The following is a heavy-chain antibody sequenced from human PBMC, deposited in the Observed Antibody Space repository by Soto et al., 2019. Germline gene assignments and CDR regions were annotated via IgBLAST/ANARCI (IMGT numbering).Heavy chain of an antibody. CDR3: ARDNRFRDILDGYSYGPTTNPPFSY. CDR1: VGTFSSYA. Sequence: SVKVSCKASVGTFSSYASSCLRQAPGKGVEWMGGIIPIFGTANYAQKYQGRVTITADESTSTAYMELSSLRSEDTAVYYCARDNRFRDILDGYSYGPTTNPPFSYWGKGTLVTVSS. D-gene: IGHD5-18*01. CDR2: IIPIFGTA. V-gene: IGHV1-69*13. J-gene: IGHJ4*02.